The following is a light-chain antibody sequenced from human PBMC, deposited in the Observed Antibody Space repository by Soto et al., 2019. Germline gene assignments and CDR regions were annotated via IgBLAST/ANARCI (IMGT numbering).Light chain of an antibody. CDR2: GAS. J-gene: IGKJ2*01. V-gene: IGKV3-15*01. CDR1: QSVSSN. Sequence: EIVMTQSPATLSVSPGERATLSCRASQSVSSNLAWYQQKPGQAPRLLIYGASTRATGIPARFSGSGSGTDFTLSISSLEPEDFAIYYCQQGSDWPPTYTFGQGTKLEIK. CDR3: QQGSDWPPTYT.